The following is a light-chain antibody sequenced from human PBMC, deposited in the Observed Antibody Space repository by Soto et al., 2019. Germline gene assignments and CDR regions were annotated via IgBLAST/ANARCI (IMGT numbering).Light chain of an antibody. V-gene: IGKV3-15*01. Sequence: VLTQSAATLSLYAGERATLTCRASQSVSSYLAWYQQKRGQAPRLLLYGASTRATGIPARFSGSGSGTELTLTIGSLQSEDFAVYYCQQYNNWPPLTFGGGTNVDIK. J-gene: IGKJ4*01. CDR2: GAS. CDR1: QSVSSY. CDR3: QQYNNWPPLT.